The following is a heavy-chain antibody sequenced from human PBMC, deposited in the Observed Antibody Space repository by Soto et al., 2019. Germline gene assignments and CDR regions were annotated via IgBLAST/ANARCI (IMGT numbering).Heavy chain of an antibody. CDR3: AKGSSGWYERSDY. J-gene: IGHJ4*02. Sequence: EVQLLESGGGLVQPGGSLRLSCAASGFTFSSYGMSWVRQAPGKGLEWVSAISGSGGSTYYADSVKGRFTISRDNSKNTLYLQMNSLRAEDTAVYYCAKGSSGWYERSDYWGQGTLVTVSS. CDR1: GFTFSSYG. V-gene: IGHV3-23*01. D-gene: IGHD6-19*01. CDR2: ISGSGGST.